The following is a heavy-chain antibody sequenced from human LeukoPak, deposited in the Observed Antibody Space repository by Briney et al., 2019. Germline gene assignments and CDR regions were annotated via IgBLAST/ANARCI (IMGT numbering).Heavy chain of an antibody. CDR1: GGSFSGYY. Sequence: SETLSLTCAVYGGSFSGYYWSWIRQPPGKGLEWIGEINHSGSTSYNPSLKNRVTISVDTSKNQFSLKVSSVTAADTAVYYCARRSRYYYMDVWGKGTTVTVSS. J-gene: IGHJ6*03. CDR2: INHSGST. D-gene: IGHD2-15*01. CDR3: ARRSRYYYMDV. V-gene: IGHV4-34*01.